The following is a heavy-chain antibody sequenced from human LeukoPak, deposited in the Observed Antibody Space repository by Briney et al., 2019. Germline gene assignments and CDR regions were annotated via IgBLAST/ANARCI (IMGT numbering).Heavy chain of an antibody. Sequence: ASVKVSCKASGGTFSSYAISWVRQAPGQGLEWMGGIIPIFGTANYAQKFQGRVTITADESTSTAYRELSSLRSEDTAVYYCARGRYCSSTSCRYYYYYGMDVWGQGTTVTVSS. J-gene: IGHJ6*02. CDR3: ARGRYCSSTSCRYYYYYGMDV. V-gene: IGHV1-69*13. D-gene: IGHD2-2*01. CDR1: GGTFSSYA. CDR2: IIPIFGTA.